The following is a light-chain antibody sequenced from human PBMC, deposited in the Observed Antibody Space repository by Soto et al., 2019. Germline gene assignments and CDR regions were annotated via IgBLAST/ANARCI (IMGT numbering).Light chain of an antibody. J-gene: IGLJ1*01. CDR2: GNS. CDR3: QSYDSSLSVYV. V-gene: IGLV1-40*01. Sequence: QLVLTQPPSVSGAPGQRVTISCTGSSSNIGAGYDVHWYQQLPGTAPKLLIYGNSNRPSGVPDRFFGSKSGTSASLAITGLQAEDEADYYCQSYDSSLSVYVFGTGTKLTVL. CDR1: SSNIGAGYD.